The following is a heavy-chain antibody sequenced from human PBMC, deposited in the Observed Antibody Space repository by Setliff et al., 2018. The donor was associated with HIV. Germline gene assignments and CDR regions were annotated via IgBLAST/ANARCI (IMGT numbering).Heavy chain of an antibody. D-gene: IGHD1-26*01. V-gene: IGHV4-34*01. CDR2: THYSGRT. CDR3: ARYRSKLDWFAP. CDR1: GGSLSGYY. Sequence: SETLSLTCAVYGGSLSGYYWSWIRQSPGKGLEWIGETHYSGRTYYTPSLNSRVTISVDMSKNQFSLRLSSVTAADSAVYYCARYRSKLDWFAPWGQGALVTVSS. J-gene: IGHJ5*02.